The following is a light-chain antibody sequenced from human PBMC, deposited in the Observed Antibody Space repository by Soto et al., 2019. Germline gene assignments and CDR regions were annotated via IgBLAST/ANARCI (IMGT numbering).Light chain of an antibody. CDR1: SSDVGAYNH. CDR3: TSYTSSSTWV. J-gene: IGLJ3*02. V-gene: IGLV2-14*01. Sequence: QSALTQPASVSGSPGQSITISCTGTSSDVGAYNHVSWHQQHPGKAPKLMIYEVSNRPSGVSNRFSGSKSGNTASLSISGLQPEDEADYYCTSYTSSSTWVFGGGNKLTVL. CDR2: EVS.